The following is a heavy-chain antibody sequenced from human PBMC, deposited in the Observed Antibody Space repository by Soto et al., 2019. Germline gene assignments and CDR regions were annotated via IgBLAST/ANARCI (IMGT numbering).Heavy chain of an antibody. CDR1: GGFISSGDSS. CDR2: IYHGGTT. D-gene: IGHD2-2*01. CDR3: ARGRTGLFCSRNKCPSNWFDP. Sequence: SETLSLTCAVSGGFISSGDSSWSWIRQPPGRGLEWIGHIYHGGTTFYNPSLKSRVAISEDRSKNQFSLNLSSVTAAETAVYYCARGRTGLFCSRNKCPSNWFDPWGQGTLVAVSS. J-gene: IGHJ5*02. V-gene: IGHV4-30-2*01.